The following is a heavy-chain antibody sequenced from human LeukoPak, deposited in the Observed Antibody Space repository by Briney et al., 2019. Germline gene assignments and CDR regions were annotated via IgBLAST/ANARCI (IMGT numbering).Heavy chain of an antibody. V-gene: IGHV4-30-2*05. CDR1: GGSISSGGYS. Sequence: SSETLSLTCAVSGGSISSGGYSWSWIRQPPGKGLEWIGYIYYSGSTYYNPSLKSRVTISVDTSKNQFSLKLSSVTAADTAVYYCARDSQGGYFDYWGQGTLVTVSS. J-gene: IGHJ4*02. CDR3: ARDSQGGYFDY. D-gene: IGHD3-16*01. CDR2: IYYSGST.